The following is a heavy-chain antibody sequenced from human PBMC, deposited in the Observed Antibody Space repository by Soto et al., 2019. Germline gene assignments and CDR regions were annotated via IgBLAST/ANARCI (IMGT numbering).Heavy chain of an antibody. CDR2: INYSGNT. D-gene: IGHD2-15*01. Sequence: QVQLQQWGAGLLKPSETLSLTCAVHGGPFSGYYWSWIRQPPGKGLEWIGEINYSGNTNYTPSLKXRVTISVDTSKQHFSLKLSSVTAADTAVYYCARGIGGTSDYWGQGTLVTVSS. CDR1: GGPFSGYY. CDR3: ARGIGGTSDY. V-gene: IGHV4-34*01. J-gene: IGHJ4*02.